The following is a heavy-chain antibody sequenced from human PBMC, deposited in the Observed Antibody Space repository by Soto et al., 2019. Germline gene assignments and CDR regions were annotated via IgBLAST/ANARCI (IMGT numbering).Heavy chain of an antibody. J-gene: IGHJ6*02. V-gene: IGHV1-69*01. Sequence: QVQLVQSGAEVKKPGSSMKVSCKASGRTFGSYAINWVRQAPGQGLEWMGGTLPIFDTTNYARKFQGRVTITAVESTSTAYMYRSSLRSEDTALYYCARSARGSTRLYYYYGMDVWGQGTTVTVSS. CDR3: ARSARGSTRLYYYYGMDV. CDR1: GRTFGSYA. CDR2: TLPIFDTT. D-gene: IGHD2-15*01.